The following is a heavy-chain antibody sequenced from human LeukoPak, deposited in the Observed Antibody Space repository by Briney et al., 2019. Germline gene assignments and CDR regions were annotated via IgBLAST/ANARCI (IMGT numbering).Heavy chain of an antibody. J-gene: IGHJ6*02. Sequence: ASVKVSCKASGYTFTSYAMHWVRQAPGQRLEWMGWINAGNGNTEYSQRFQGRVTITRDTSASTAYMELSSLRSEDTAVYYCARARSGPPPYYYYGMDVWGQGTTVTVSS. CDR1: GYTFTSYA. CDR3: ARARSGPPPYYYYGMDV. V-gene: IGHV1-3*01. D-gene: IGHD3-10*01. CDR2: INAGNGNT.